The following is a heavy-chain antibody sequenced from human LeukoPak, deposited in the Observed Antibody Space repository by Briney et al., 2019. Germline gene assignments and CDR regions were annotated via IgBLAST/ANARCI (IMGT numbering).Heavy chain of an antibody. CDR2: IIHSGST. J-gene: IGHJ4*02. V-gene: IGHV4-34*12. CDR1: GGSLSSYP. Sequence: PSETLSLTCAVYGGSLSSYPWTWIRQPPGKGLEWIGQIIHSGSTKYNPSLNGRVTMSVDTSKNQFSLKLTSVTAADTAVYYCASGAPGYWGQGTLVTVSS. D-gene: IGHD4/OR15-4a*01. CDR3: ASGAPGY.